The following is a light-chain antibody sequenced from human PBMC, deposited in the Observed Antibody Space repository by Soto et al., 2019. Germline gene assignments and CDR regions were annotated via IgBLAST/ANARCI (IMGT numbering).Light chain of an antibody. CDR3: QQVYVYPST. J-gene: IGKJ4*01. V-gene: IGKV1-9*01. CDR1: QGISSY. Sequence: IHLAQAPSSLSASVGGIVTITCRASQGISSYLGWYQQKPGKAPNLLIYAASTLQSGVPSRFSGGGSGTDFTLTISSLQPEDFATYYCQQVYVYPSTFGGGTKVDIK. CDR2: AAS.